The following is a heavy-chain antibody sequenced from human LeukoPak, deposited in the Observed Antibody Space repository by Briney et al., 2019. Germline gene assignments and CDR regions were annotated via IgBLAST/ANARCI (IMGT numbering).Heavy chain of an antibody. J-gene: IGHJ4*02. D-gene: IGHD3-10*01. CDR3: ARAKYYYGSGSYSPFGY. Sequence: ASVKVSCKASGYTFTSYDINWVRQATGQGLEWMGWRNPNSGNTGYAQKFQGRVTMTRNTSISTAYMELSSLRSEDTAVYYCARAKYYYGSGSYSPFGYWGQGTLVTVSS. V-gene: IGHV1-8*01. CDR1: GYTFTSYD. CDR2: RNPNSGNT.